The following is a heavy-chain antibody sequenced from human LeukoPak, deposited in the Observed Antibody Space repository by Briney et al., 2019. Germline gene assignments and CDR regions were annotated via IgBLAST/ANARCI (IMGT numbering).Heavy chain of an antibody. CDR1: GFTYSSYG. CDR2: MTYDGSEK. V-gene: IGHV3-30*18. CDR3: AKGAWDLLLNYFDS. Sequence: GGSLRLSCAASGFTYSSYGMHWVRQAPGKGLEWVSLMTYDGSEKYYADSVKGRFTISRDNSKNTLFLQMYSLRAEDTAVYYCAKGAWDLLLNYFDSWGQGTLVTVSS. J-gene: IGHJ4*02. D-gene: IGHD1-26*01.